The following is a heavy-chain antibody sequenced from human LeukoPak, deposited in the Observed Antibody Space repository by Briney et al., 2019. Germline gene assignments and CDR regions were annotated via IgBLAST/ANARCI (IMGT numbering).Heavy chain of an antibody. J-gene: IGHJ4*02. CDR1: GFTFSSYV. D-gene: IGHD3-22*01. V-gene: IGHV3-23*01. CDR2: ISGSGGST. Sequence: GGSLRLSCAASGFTFSSYVMSWVRQAPGKGLEWVSAISGSGGSTYYADSVKGRFTISRDNSKNTLYLQMNSLRAEDTALYYCVRGSRYYYDSSDYFGYWGQGTLVTASS. CDR3: VRGSRYYYDSSDYFGY.